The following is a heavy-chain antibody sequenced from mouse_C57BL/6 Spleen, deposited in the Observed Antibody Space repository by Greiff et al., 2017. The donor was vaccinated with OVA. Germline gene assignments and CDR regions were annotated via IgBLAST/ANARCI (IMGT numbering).Heavy chain of an antibody. D-gene: IGHD2-3*01. CDR1: GYAFSSSW. J-gene: IGHJ2*01. CDR3: ARNDGYLDY. Sequence: QVQLKESGPELVKPGASVKISCKASGYAFSSSWMNWVKQRPGKGLEWIGRIYPGDGDTNYNGKFKGKATLTADKSSSTAYMQLSSLTSEDSAVYFCARNDGYLDYWGQGTTLTVSS. V-gene: IGHV1-82*01. CDR2: IYPGDGDT.